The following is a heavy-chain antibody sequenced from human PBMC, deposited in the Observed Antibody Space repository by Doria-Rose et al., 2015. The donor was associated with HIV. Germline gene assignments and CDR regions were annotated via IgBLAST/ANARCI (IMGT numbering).Heavy chain of an antibody. Sequence: QVQLQESGPGLVKPSQTLSLNCTVSGDSISSSGFYWNWIRHLPGKGLEWIGYIYYSGSAYYNPSLKSRLTISVDTSKNQFSQALRSVTAADTAVYYCARGGGYDPGLYWGQGNLVTVSS. D-gene: IGHD5-12*01. V-gene: IGHV4-31*03. CDR3: ARGGGYDPGLY. CDR1: GDSISSSGFY. CDR2: IYYSGSA. J-gene: IGHJ4*02.